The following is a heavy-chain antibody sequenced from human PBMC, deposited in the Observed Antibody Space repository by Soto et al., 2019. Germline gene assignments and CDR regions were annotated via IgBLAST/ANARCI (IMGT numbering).Heavy chain of an antibody. V-gene: IGHV4-61*01. CDR2: IYYSGST. CDR3: ARDARGKLWESLPWFDP. CDR1: GGSVSSGSYY. Sequence: PSETLSLTCTVSGGSVSSGSYYWSWIRQPPGKGLEWIGYIYYSGSTNYNPSLKSRVTISVDTSKNQFSLKLSSVTAADTAVYYCARDARGKLWESLPWFDPWGQGTLVPVSS. D-gene: IGHD1-26*01. J-gene: IGHJ5*02.